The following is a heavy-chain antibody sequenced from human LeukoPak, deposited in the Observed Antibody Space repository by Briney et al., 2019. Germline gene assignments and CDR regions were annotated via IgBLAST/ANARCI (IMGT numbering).Heavy chain of an antibody. V-gene: IGHV4-61*02. CDR2: IYTSGST. J-gene: IGHJ4*02. CDR1: GGSISSGGYY. CDR3: ASGRTFDY. Sequence: SETLSLTCTVSGGSISSGGYYWSWIRQPAGKGLEWTGRIYTSGSTNYNPSLKSRVTISVDTSKNQFSLKLSSVTAADTAVYYCASGRTFDYWGQGTLVTVSS.